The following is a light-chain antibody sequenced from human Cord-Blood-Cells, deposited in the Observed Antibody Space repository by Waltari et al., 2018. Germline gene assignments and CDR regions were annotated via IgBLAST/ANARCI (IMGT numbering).Light chain of an antibody. V-gene: IGKV1-39*01. CDR3: QQSYSTPYT. CDR2: AAS. J-gene: IGKJ2*01. CDR1: QSISSY. Sequence: DIQMTQSPSSLSASVGDRVTITCRASQSISSYLNWYQQKPGKAPKLLIYAASSLQSGVPSRFSGSGSGTDFTLTISSLQPEDFATYYCQQSYSTPYTFGGDQAGDQT.